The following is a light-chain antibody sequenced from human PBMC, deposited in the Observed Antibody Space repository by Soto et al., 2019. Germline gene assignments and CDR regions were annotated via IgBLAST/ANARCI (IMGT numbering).Light chain of an antibody. CDR2: DAS. V-gene: IGKV3-15*01. CDR1: QSVSSY. J-gene: IGKJ1*01. Sequence: EIVMTQSPATLSVSPGERATLSCRASQSVSSYLAWYQQKPGQAPRLLIYDASARATGIPVRFSGSGSGTEFTLTISSLQSEDFAVYYCQHYDNWTFGQGTKVDIK. CDR3: QHYDNWT.